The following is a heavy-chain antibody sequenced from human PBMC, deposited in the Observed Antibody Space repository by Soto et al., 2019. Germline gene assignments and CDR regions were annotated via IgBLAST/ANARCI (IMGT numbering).Heavy chain of an antibody. J-gene: IGHJ4*02. CDR3: VSWVSAHFDS. D-gene: IGHD6-13*01. Sequence: EVQLLDSGGGLVQAGGSLILSCAASGFTFSYHGMNWARQAPGKGLEWVSTISSNGENTHYADSVKGRFIISSDNSSNPVDLQMKSLRVEDAAIYYCVSWVSAHFDSSGQGTLVTGSS. V-gene: IGHV3-23*01. CDR2: ISSNGENT. CDR1: GFTFSYHG.